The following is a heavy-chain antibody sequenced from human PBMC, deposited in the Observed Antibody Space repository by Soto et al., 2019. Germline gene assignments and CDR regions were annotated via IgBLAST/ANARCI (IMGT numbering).Heavy chain of an antibody. CDR2: INPSGGST. Sequence: ASVKVSCKASGYTFTSYYMHWVRQAPGQGLGWMGIINPSGGSTSYAQKFQGRVTMTRDTSTSTVYMELSSLRSGDTAVYYCARVSLEMATTEFDYWGKGTLVTVP. V-gene: IGHV1-46*01. CDR1: GYTFTSYY. CDR3: ARVSLEMATTEFDY. D-gene: IGHD5-12*01. J-gene: IGHJ4*02.